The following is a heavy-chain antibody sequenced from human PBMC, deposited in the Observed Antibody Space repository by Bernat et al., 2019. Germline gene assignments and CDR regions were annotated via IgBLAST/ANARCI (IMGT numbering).Heavy chain of an antibody. J-gene: IGHJ4*02. CDR2: ISSGSGYI. V-gene: IGHV3-21*01. D-gene: IGHD3-10*01. Sequence: EVQLVESGGGLVQPGGSLRLSCAASGLTFSSYTMNWVRQAPGNGLEWVSSISSGSGYIYYADSVRGRFTISRDNAKNLLYLQMNSLRAEDTAVYYCARPSGSSGYWGQGTLVTVSS. CDR1: GLTFSSYT. CDR3: ARPSGSSGY.